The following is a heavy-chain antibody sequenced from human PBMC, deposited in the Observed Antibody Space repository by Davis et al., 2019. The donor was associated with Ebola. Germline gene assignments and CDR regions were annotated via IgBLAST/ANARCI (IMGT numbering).Heavy chain of an antibody. V-gene: IGHV3-30*14. J-gene: IGHJ4*02. Sequence: GESLKISCAASGFTFSGSAMHWVRQAPGKGLEWVAVISYDGSNKYYADSVKGRFTISRDNSKNTLYLQMNSLRAEDTAVYYCASAYYYDSSGYLLGGWGQGTLVTVSS. CDR2: ISYDGSNK. CDR3: ASAYYYDSSGYLLGG. CDR1: GFTFSGSA. D-gene: IGHD3-22*01.